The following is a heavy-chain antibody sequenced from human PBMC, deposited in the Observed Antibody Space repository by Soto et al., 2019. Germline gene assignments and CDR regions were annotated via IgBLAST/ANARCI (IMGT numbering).Heavy chain of an antibody. CDR2: INKSGGST. D-gene: IGHD1-1*01. J-gene: IGHJ4*02. CDR3: AKDPPTTGTTFDY. CDR1: GSTFSSFA. Sequence: PGGSLRLSCAASGSTFSSFAMSWVRQAPGKGLEWVSTINKSGGSTYYADSVKGRFTISRDNSKNMLFLQINGLRAEDTAVYYCAKDPPTTGTTFDYWGRGTLVTV. V-gene: IGHV3-23*01.